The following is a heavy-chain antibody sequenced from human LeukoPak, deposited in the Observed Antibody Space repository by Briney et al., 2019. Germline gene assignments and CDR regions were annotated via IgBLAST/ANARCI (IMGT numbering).Heavy chain of an antibody. J-gene: IGHJ4*02. V-gene: IGHV3-20*04. CDR1: GFPFDDYG. D-gene: IGHD5-12*01. CDR3: AKTQRGYSGYDAVDY. CDR2: INWNGGST. Sequence: GGSLRLSCAASGFPFDDYGMNWVRHVPGKGLEWVSGINWNGGSTGYADSVKGRFTISRDNSKNTLYLQMNSLRAEDTAVYYCAKTQRGYSGYDAVDYWGQGTLVTVSS.